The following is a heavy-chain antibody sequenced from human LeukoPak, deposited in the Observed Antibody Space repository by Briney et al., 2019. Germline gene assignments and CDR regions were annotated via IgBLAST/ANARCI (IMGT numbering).Heavy chain of an antibody. V-gene: IGHV1-3*01. CDR3: ARDLSWTALNAFDI. CDR1: GYTFTSYA. D-gene: IGHD6-13*01. CDR2: INAGNGNT. Sequence: ASVNVSCKASGYTFTSYAMHWVRQAPGQRLEWMGWINAGNGNTKYSQKFQGRVTITRDTSASTAYMELSSLRSEDTAVYYCARDLSWTALNAFDIWGQGTMVTVSS. J-gene: IGHJ3*02.